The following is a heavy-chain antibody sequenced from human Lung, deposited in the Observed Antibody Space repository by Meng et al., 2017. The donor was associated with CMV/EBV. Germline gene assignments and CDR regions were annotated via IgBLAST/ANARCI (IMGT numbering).Heavy chain of an antibody. D-gene: IGHD3-22*01. CDR1: GDSVSSNSAA. CDR2: TFYRSKWYN. Sequence: SETLSLTCAISGDSVSSNSAAWNWIRQSPSRGLEWLGTTFYRSKWYNNYGVSVKSRITINADTSKNQLSLQLTSVTPEDTAVYFCARAGRSYLYYFDYWGQGTLVXVSS. J-gene: IGHJ4*02. CDR3: ARAGRSYLYYFDY. V-gene: IGHV6-1*01.